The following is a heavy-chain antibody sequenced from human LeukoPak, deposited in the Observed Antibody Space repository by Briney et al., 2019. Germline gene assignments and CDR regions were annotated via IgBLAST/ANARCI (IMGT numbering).Heavy chain of an antibody. CDR2: IYYSGST. Sequence: SETLSLTCTVSGGSVSYYYWSWIRQPPGKGLEWIAYIYYSGSTNYNPSLRSRVTISVDTSKNQVSLKLSSVTAADTAVYYCASMTTVTKFDYWGQGTLVTVSS. J-gene: IGHJ4*02. CDR1: GGSVSYYY. V-gene: IGHV4-59*08. D-gene: IGHD4-17*01. CDR3: ASMTTVTKFDY.